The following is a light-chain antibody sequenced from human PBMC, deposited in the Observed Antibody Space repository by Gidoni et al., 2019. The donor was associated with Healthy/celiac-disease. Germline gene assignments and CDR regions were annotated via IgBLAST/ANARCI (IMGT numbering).Light chain of an antibody. CDR3: QQSYSTPST. CDR1: QSIWSY. CDR2: AAS. V-gene: IGKV1-39*01. Sequence: DIQMTLFPSSLSASVGDRVIITCQASQSIWSYLKLYQQKPGKAPKLLVYAASSLQSGVPSRFSGSGSGTDFTLTISSLQPEDCATYYCQQSYSTPSTFGGGTKVEIK. J-gene: IGKJ4*01.